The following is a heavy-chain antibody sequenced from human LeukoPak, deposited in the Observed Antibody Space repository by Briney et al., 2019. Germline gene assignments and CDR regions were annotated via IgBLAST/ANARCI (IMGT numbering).Heavy chain of an antibody. CDR2: ISGSGGKT. Sequence: GGSLRLSCAVSGFTLSNYAMNWVRQAPGKGLEWVSVISGSGGKTYYADSVKGRFTISRDNSKNTLYLQMNSLRAEDTAVYYCARPSYSNYEGYWGQGTLVTVSS. CDR3: ARPSYSNYEGY. D-gene: IGHD4-11*01. CDR1: GFTLSNYA. V-gene: IGHV3-23*01. J-gene: IGHJ4*02.